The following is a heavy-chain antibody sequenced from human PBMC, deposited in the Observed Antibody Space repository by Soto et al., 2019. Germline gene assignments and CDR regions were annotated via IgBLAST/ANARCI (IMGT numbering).Heavy chain of an antibody. V-gene: IGHV1-69*01. CDR2: IIPIFGTA. D-gene: IGHD4-17*01. J-gene: IGHJ4*02. Sequence: QVQLVQSGAEVKKPGSSVKVSCKASGGTFSSYAISWVRQAPGQGLEWMGGIIPIFGTANYAQKFQCRVTIPADESTSTAYMELSSLRAEDTAVYYCARGPDYGDYEPFDYWGQGTLVTVSS. CDR1: GGTFSSYA. CDR3: ARGPDYGDYEPFDY.